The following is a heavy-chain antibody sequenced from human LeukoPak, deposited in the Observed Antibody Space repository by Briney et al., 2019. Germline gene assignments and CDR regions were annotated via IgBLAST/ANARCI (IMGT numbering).Heavy chain of an antibody. CDR1: GYTFTSYG. Sequence: ASVKVSCKASGYTFTSYGISWVRQAPGQGLEWMGWISAYNGNTNYAQKLQGRVTMTTDTSTSTAYMELRSLRSDDTAVYYCARHVFYYDTNGPWFDPWGQGTLVTVSS. V-gene: IGHV1-18*01. J-gene: IGHJ5*02. CDR2: ISAYNGNT. CDR3: ARHVFYYDTNGPWFDP. D-gene: IGHD3-22*01.